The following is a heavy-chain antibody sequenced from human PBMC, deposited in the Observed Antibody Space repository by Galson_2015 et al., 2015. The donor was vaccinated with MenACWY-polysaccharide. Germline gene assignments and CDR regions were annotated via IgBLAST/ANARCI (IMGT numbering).Heavy chain of an antibody. CDR1: GFTFGDYA. V-gene: IGHV3-49*03. Sequence: RLSCAASGFTFGDYAMAWFRQAPGKGLEWVGFIRCKASGETTGYAASVKGRFTISRDDSKSTAYLQTNSLQTEDTAIYYCTRDRPIDYWGQGTLVTVSS. CDR3: TRDRPIDY. CDR2: IRCKASGETT. J-gene: IGHJ4*02.